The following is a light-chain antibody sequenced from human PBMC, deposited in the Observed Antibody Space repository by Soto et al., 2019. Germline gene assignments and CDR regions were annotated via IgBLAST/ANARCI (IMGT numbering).Light chain of an antibody. CDR3: SSFTGSSTWV. Sequence: QSALTQPASVSGPLGQSITISCTGTSSDVGGYNRVSWSQQHPGKAPKLMIYEVSNRPSGVSNRFSGSKSGNTASLTISGLQPEDEADYYCSSFTGSSTWVFGGGTKLTVL. J-gene: IGLJ3*02. CDR2: EVS. V-gene: IGLV2-14*01. CDR1: SSDVGGYNR.